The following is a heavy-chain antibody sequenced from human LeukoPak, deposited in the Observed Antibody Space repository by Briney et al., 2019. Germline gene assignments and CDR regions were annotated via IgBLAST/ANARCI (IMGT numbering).Heavy chain of an antibody. V-gene: IGHV1-69*04. Sequence: GASVKVSCKASGGTFSSYAISWVRQAPGQGLEWMGRIIPILGIANYAQKFQGRVTITADKSTSTAYMELSSLRSEDTAVYYCARVGGYSAFDYWGQGTLVTVSS. CDR2: IIPILGIA. D-gene: IGHD3-22*01. CDR1: GGTFSSYA. CDR3: ARVGGYSAFDY. J-gene: IGHJ4*02.